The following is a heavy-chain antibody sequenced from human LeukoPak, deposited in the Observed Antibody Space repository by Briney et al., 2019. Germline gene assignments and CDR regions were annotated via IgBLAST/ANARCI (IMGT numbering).Heavy chain of an antibody. D-gene: IGHD1-14*01. CDR1: GFIFRRYW. CDR3: ARDKSIPNLDAFDI. J-gene: IGHJ3*02. CDR2: IKQDGSEK. Sequence: GGSLGLSCAASGFIFRRYWMTWVRQAPGKGLEWVANIKQDGSEKNYLDSVRGRFTISRDDARNSLYLQMDSLRVEDTAVYYCARDKSIPNLDAFDIWGQGTMVTVSS. V-gene: IGHV3-7*05.